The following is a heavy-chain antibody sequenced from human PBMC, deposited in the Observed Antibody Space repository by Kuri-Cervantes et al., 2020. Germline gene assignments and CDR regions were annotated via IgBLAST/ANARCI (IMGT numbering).Heavy chain of an antibody. CDR1: GDSITTHY. CDR3: ARDFIIRDYGDYGGWFDL. D-gene: IGHD4-17*01. J-gene: IGHJ5*02. CDR2: FFYSGST. V-gene: IGHV4-59*11. Sequence: ESLKISCTVSGDSITTHYWSWIRQPPGRGLEWIGYFFYSGSTGYNPSLNSRVTISLETSKNQFSLKLSSVTAADTAVYYCARDFIIRDYGDYGGWFDLWGQGTLVTVSS.